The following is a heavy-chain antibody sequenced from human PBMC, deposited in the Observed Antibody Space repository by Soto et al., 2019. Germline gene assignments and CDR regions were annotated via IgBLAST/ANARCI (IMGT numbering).Heavy chain of an antibody. CDR3: AREMVRGVGSDY. CDR1: GGTFSSYT. V-gene: IGHV1-69*04. CDR2: IIPILGIA. D-gene: IGHD3-10*01. Sequence: SVKVSCKATGGTFSSYTISWVRQAPGQGLEWMGKIIPILGIANYAQKFQGRVTMTTDTSTSTAYMELRSLRSDDTAVFYCAREMVRGVGSDYWGQGTLVTVSS. J-gene: IGHJ4*02.